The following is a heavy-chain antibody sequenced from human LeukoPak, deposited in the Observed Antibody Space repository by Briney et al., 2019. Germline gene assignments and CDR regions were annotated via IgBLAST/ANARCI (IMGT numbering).Heavy chain of an antibody. J-gene: IGHJ3*02. CDR3: AVRGAFDI. CDR1: GFTFSSYW. V-gene: IGHV3-7*01. CDR2: IKQDGSEK. D-gene: IGHD5-24*01. Sequence: GGSLRLSCAASGFTFSSYWIRWVRQAPGKGLEWVANIKQDGSEKYYVDSVKGRFTISRDNAKNSLYLQMNSLRAEDTAVYYCAVRGAFDIWGQGTMVTVSS.